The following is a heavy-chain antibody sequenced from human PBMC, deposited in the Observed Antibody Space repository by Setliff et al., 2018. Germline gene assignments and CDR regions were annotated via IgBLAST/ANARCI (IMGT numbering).Heavy chain of an antibody. D-gene: IGHD1-26*01. CDR3: ARDGSAFFYQN. J-gene: IGHJ4*02. CDR1: GYTFTDSF. V-gene: IGHV1-2*02. CDR2: INPNRDDT. Sequence: ASVKVSCQASGYTFTDSFIHWVRQAPGQGFEWLGWINPNRDDTKYAQKFQHRILMAKDTSLNTVYVELSSLRSDDTATYYCARDGSAFFYQNWGQGSLVTVSS.